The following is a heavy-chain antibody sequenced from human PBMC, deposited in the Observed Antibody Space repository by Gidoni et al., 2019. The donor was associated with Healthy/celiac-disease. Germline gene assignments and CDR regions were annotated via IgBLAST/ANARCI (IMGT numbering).Heavy chain of an antibody. V-gene: IGHV4-34*01. J-gene: IGHJ4*02. CDR3: ARTPTYCSSTSCYWRFDY. CDR2: INHSGST. D-gene: IGHD2-2*01. Sequence: QVQLQQWGAGLLKPSETLSLTCAVYGGSFSGYYWSWIRQPPGKGLEWSGEINHSGSTNYNPSLKSRVTISVDTSKNQFSLKLSSVTAADTAVYYCARTPTYCSSTSCYWRFDYWGQGTLVTVSS. CDR1: GGSFSGYY.